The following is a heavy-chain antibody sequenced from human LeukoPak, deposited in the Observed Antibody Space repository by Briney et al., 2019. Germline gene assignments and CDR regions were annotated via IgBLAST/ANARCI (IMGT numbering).Heavy chain of an antibody. CDR3: TRLSNIYDFWSGYYTAFDY. V-gene: IGHV3-73*01. Sequence: GGSLRLSCAASGFTFSGSAMHWVRQASGKGLEWVGRIRSKANSYATAYAASVKGRFTISRDDSKNTAYLQMNSLKTEDTAVYYCTRLSNIYDFWSGYYTAFDYWGQGTLVTVSS. D-gene: IGHD3-3*01. CDR1: GFTFSGSA. CDR2: IRSKANSYAT. J-gene: IGHJ4*02.